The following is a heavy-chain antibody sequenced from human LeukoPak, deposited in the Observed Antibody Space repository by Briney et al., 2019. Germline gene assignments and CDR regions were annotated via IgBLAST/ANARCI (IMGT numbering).Heavy chain of an antibody. Sequence: GGSLRLSCAASGFTFSSYSMNWVRQAPGKGLEWVSSISSSSSYIYYADSVKGRFTISRDNAKNSLYLQMNSLRAEDTAVYYCARDDISLWLPDYWGQGTLVTVSS. CDR2: ISSSSSYI. D-gene: IGHD3-9*01. V-gene: IGHV3-21*01. CDR1: GFTFSSYS. CDR3: ARDDISLWLPDY. J-gene: IGHJ4*02.